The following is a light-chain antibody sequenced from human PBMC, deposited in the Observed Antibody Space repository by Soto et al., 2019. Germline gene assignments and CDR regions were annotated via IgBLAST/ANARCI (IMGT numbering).Light chain of an antibody. CDR3: ASWDDRLGAVI. J-gene: IGLJ2*01. CDR2: SNN. CDR1: ISNIGGTNY. Sequence: QSALSQPASACGTPGQRLIISCSGSISNIGGTNYAYWYQQLPGAAPKLLMHSNNLRPSGVPERISGSKSGTSASLAISGLRSEDEAVYYCASWDDRLGAVIFGGGTKVTVL. V-gene: IGLV1-47*02.